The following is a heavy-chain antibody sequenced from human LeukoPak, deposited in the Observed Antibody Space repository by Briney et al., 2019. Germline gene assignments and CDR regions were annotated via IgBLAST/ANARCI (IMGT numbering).Heavy chain of an antibody. D-gene: IGHD3-10*01. CDR1: DGSISSCTYC. V-gene: IGHV4-39*01. CDR3: EGFGESKGY. J-gene: IGHJ4*02. CDR2: VYYTGST. Sequence: SETLSLTCTVSDGSISSCTYCWGWIRQAPGEGLEWIGSVYYTGSTYYNSSLKSRVTICVDTSKKQFFLRLSSLTASAAAVYYCEGFGESKGYWGQGTLATVSS.